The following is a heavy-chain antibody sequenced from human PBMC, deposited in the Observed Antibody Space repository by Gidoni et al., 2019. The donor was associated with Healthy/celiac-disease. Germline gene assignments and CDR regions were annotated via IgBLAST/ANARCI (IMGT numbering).Heavy chain of an antibody. J-gene: IGHJ3*02. CDR3: AKGGSSWSRYAFDI. Sequence: QVQLVESGGGVVQPGRSLRLSCAASGFTFSSYGMHWVRQAPGKGLEWVAVISYDGSNKYYADSVKGRFTISRDNSKNTLYLQMNSLRAEDTAVYYCAKGGSSWSRYAFDIWGQGTMVTVSS. CDR2: ISYDGSNK. V-gene: IGHV3-30*18. CDR1: GFTFSSYG. D-gene: IGHD6-13*01.